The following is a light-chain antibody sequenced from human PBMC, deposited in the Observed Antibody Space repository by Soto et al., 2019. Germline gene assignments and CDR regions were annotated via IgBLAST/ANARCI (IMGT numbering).Light chain of an antibody. Sequence: DIQMTQSPSTLSASVGDRVTITCRASQSISSYLAWYQQKPGKAPKLLIYAASTLQAGVSSRFSGSGSGAEYNLTISPLQPEDVATYYCQKYNNAQFTFGPGTKVDLK. CDR1: QSISSY. J-gene: IGKJ3*01. CDR2: AAS. V-gene: IGKV1-27*01. CDR3: QKYNNAQFT.